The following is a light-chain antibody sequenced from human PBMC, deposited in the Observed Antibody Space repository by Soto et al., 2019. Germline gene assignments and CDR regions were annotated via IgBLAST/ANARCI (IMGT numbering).Light chain of an antibody. J-gene: IGKJ3*01. CDR2: DAY. CDR3: QQYDNLPLT. Sequence: DIQMTQSPSSLSASVGDRVTITCQASKDITNSLNWYQQKPGKAPKVLIYDAYILETGVPSRFSGSGSGTDFTFTISSLQPEDVATYYCQQYDNLPLTVGPGTTVDIE. CDR1: KDITNS. V-gene: IGKV1-33*01.